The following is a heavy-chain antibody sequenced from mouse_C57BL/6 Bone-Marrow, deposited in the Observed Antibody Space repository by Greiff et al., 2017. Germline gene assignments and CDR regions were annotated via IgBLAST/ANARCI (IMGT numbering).Heavy chain of an antibody. J-gene: IGHJ2*01. D-gene: IGHD2-4*01. V-gene: IGHV1-26*01. CDR3: ASLRDYDGGYYFDY. CDR1: GYTFTDYY. CDR2: INPNNGGT. Sequence: EVQLQQSGPELVKPGASVKISCKASGYTFTDYYMNWVKQSHGKSLEWIGDINPNNGGTSYNQKFKGKATLTVDKSSSTAYMELRSLTSEDSAVYYCASLRDYDGGYYFDYWGQGTTLTVSS.